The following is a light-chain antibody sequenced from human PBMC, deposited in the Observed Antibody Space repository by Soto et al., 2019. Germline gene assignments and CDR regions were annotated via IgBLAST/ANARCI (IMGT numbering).Light chain of an antibody. V-gene: IGKV4-1*01. CDR3: QQYYSPPLS. J-gene: IGKJ4*01. Sequence: DIVMTQSPDSLAVSLGERATINCKSSQSLFFSSNNKNYLAWYQQKGGQPPKLLIYWASTRESGVPDRFRGSGSGPDFTLTIAGLEAEDVAVYYRQQYYSPPLSFGGGTKVEIK. CDR1: QSLFFSSNNKNY. CDR2: WAS.